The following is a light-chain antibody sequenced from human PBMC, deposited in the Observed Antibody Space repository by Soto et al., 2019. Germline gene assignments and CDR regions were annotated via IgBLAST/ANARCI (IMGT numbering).Light chain of an antibody. CDR1: HSVVSY. J-gene: IGKJ1*01. V-gene: IGKV3-20*01. CDR3: QQYGSSGR. CDR2: GAS. Sequence: IELTQPPGTLSLSPAERASLSYRARHSVVSYLAWYQQKPGQAPRLPIYGASNRATGIPDRFTGSGSGTDFTLTISRLEPEDFAVYYCQQYGSSGRFGQGTKV.